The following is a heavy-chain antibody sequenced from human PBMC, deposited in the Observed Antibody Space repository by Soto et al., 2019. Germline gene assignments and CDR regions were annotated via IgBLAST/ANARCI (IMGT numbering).Heavy chain of an antibody. CDR3: ARIHSRIAVARGWFDP. J-gene: IGHJ5*02. CDR1: GGSISSGGYY. CDR2: IYYGGST. V-gene: IGHV4-31*03. D-gene: IGHD6-19*01. Sequence: QVQLQESGPGLVKPSQTLSLPCTVSGGSISSGGYYRSWLRQDPGKGLEWIGNIYYGGSTFYNPSLMCRVTVSVDPSKNQFPLKLSSVTAADTAGYYCARIHSRIAVARGWFDPWGQGTLVTVSS.